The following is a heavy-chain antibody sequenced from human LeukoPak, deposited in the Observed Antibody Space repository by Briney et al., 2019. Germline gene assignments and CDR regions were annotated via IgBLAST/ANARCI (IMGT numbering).Heavy chain of an antibody. CDR3: ARDHSSRSQLFDY. CDR2: ISVYNGDT. Sequence: ASVKVSCKASGYTFTNFGFSWVRQAPGQGLEWMGWISVYNGDTNFAQKHQGRLTMTTDTFTTTAYMELRNLRSDDTAVYYCARDHSSRSQLFDYWGQGTLVTVSS. V-gene: IGHV1-18*01. D-gene: IGHD6-13*01. CDR1: GYTFTNFG. J-gene: IGHJ4*02.